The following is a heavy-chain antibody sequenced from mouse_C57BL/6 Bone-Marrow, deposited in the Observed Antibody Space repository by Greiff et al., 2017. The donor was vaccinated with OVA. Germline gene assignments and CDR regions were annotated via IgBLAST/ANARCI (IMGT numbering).Heavy chain of an antibody. V-gene: IGHV2-5*01. J-gene: IGHJ4*01. D-gene: IGHD1-1*01. CDR3: AKTKFPLMYYYGRENHYYAMDY. Sequence: VQGVESGPGLVQPSQSLSITCTVSGFSLTSYGVHWVRQSPGKGLEWLGVIWRGGSTDYNAAFMSRLSITKDNSKSQVFFKMNSLQADDTAIYYCAKTKFPLMYYYGRENHYYAMDYWGQGTSVTVSS. CDR2: IWRGGST. CDR1: GFSLTSYG.